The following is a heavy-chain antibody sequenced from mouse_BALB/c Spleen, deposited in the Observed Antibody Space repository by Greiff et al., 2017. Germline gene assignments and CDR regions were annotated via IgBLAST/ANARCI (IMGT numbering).Heavy chain of an antibody. CDR1: GFNIKDTY. Sequence: EVMLVESGAELVKPGASVKLSCTASGFNIKDTYMHWVKQRPEQGLEWIGRIDPANGNTKYDPKFQGKATITADTSSNTAYLQLSSLTSEDTAVYYCARIGLYAMDYWGQGTSVTVSS. J-gene: IGHJ4*01. CDR3: ARIGLYAMDY. CDR2: IDPANGNT. V-gene: IGHV14-3*02.